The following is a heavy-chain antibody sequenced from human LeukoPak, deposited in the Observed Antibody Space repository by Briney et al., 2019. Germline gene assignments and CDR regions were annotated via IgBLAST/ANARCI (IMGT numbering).Heavy chain of an antibody. D-gene: IGHD1-26*01. CDR1: GFTFSSYW. CDR3: ARDSGSYYFDY. CDR2: IYSDGSNT. J-gene: IGHJ4*02. Sequence: GGSLRLSCAASGFTFSSYWIHWVRQAPGNGLVWVSRIYSDGSNTDYADSVKGRFSISRDNAKNTLYLQMNSLRAEDTAVYYSARDSGSYYFDYWGQGTLVTVSS. V-gene: IGHV3-74*01.